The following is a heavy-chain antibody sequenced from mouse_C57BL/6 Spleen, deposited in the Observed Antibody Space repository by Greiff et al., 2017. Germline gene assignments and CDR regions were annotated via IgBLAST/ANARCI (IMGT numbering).Heavy chain of an antibody. V-gene: IGHV1-22*01. CDR1: GYTFTDYN. Sequence: EVQLQQSGPELVKPGASVKMSCKASGYTFTDYNMHWVKQSHGKSLEWIGDINPNNGGPSYNQKLKGKATLTVNKSSSTAYIELRSLTSEDSAVCYCASCGSHWYFDVWGTGTTVTVSS. CDR3: ASCGSHWYFDV. D-gene: IGHD1-1*01. CDR2: INPNNGGP. J-gene: IGHJ1*03.